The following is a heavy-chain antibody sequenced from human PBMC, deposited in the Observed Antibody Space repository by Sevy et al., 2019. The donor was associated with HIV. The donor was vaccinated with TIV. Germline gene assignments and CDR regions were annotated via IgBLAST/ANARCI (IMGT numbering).Heavy chain of an antibody. D-gene: IGHD3-22*01. Sequence: SQTLLLTCAISGDSVSSNSAAWNWIRQSPSRGLEWLGRTYYRSKWYNDYAVSVKSRITINPDTSKNQFSLQLNSVTPEDTAVYYCARELYYDSSGYYQGADYWGQGTLVTVSS. CDR2: TYYRSKWYN. CDR1: GDSVSSNSAA. J-gene: IGHJ4*02. CDR3: ARELYYDSSGYYQGADY. V-gene: IGHV6-1*01.